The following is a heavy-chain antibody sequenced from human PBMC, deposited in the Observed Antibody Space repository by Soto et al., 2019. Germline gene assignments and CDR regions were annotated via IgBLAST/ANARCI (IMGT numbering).Heavy chain of an antibody. V-gene: IGHV4-61*01. CDR2: IYYSGST. Sequence: PSETLSLTCTVSAGSVNSGSYYWVWIRQPPGQGLEWIGDIYYSGSTNYNPSLKSRVTISVDTSKNQFSLKLSSVTAADTAVYYCAREQNAGFDYWDQGTLVTASS. D-gene: IGHD1-1*01. CDR1: AGSVNSGSYY. CDR3: AREQNAGFDY. J-gene: IGHJ4*02.